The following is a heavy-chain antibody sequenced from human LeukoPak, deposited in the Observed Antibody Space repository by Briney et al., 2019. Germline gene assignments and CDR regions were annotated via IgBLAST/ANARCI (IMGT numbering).Heavy chain of an antibody. D-gene: IGHD5-18*01. Sequence: GGSLRLSCAASGFTFSSYAMHWVRQAPGKGLEYVSAISSNGGSTYYANSVKGRFTISRDNSKNTLYLQMGSLRAEDMAVYYCARDEYSYGYFWYGFDYWGQGTLVTVSS. V-gene: IGHV3-64*01. CDR1: GFTFSSYA. CDR2: ISSNGGST. J-gene: IGHJ4*02. CDR3: ARDEYSYGYFWYGFDY.